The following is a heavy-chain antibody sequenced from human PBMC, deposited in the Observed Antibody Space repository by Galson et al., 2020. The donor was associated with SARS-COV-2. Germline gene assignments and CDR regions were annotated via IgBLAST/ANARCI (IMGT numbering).Heavy chain of an antibody. CDR1: GYPFTDYY. Sequence: ASVKVSCKDSGYPFTDYYLHWVRQAPGQGLEWMGRINPNSGGTNYAQKFQGRVTMTRDTSISTAYMELSSLSSDDAAVYYCARGPPGYEFDYWGQGTLVTVSS. J-gene: IGHJ4*02. CDR3: ARGPPGYEFDY. V-gene: IGHV1-2*06. D-gene: IGHD5-12*01. CDR2: INPNSGGT.